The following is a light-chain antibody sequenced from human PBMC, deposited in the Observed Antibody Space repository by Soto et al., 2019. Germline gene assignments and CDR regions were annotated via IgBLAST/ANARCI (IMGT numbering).Light chain of an antibody. CDR3: ATWDDSLNNEGV. Sequence: QAVVAQPPSASGTPGQRVTISCSGSSSNIGSNTVNWYQQLPGTAPKLLIYGNNQRPSGVPDRFSGSNSGTSASLAISGLQSEDEADYYCATWDDSLNNEGVFGGGTKVTVL. J-gene: IGLJ3*02. CDR1: SSNIGSNT. V-gene: IGLV1-44*01. CDR2: GNN.